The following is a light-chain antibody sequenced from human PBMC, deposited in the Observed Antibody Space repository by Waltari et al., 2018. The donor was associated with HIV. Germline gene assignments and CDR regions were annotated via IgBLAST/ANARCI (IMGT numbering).Light chain of an antibody. CDR2: RNN. J-gene: IGLJ2*01. V-gene: IGLV1-47*01. CDR3: AAWDDSLSVV. CDR1: TSNIGSYY. Sequence: QSVLTQPPSASGTPGQRVTISCSGSTSNIGSYYVYWYQQLPGTVPKLLIYRNNQRPSGVPDRFSGSKSGTSASLAISGLRSEDEADYYCAAWDDSLSVVFGGGTKLTVL.